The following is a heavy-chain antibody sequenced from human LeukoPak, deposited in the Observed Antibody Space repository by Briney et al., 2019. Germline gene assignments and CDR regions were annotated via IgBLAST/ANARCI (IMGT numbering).Heavy chain of an antibody. CDR1: GFTFSSYW. CDR2: ISYDGSNK. V-gene: IGHV3-30-3*01. D-gene: IGHD3-10*01. Sequence: GGSLRLSCAASGFTFSSYWMSWVRQARGKGLEWVAVISYDGSNKYYADSVKGRFTISRDNSKNTLYLQMNSLRAEDTAVYYCARDRFGELLYGGWFDPWGQGTLVTVSS. CDR3: ARDRFGELLYGGWFDP. J-gene: IGHJ5*02.